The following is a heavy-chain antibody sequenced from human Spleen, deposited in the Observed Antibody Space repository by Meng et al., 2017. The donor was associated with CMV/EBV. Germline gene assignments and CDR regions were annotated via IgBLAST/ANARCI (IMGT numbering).Heavy chain of an antibody. D-gene: IGHD5-18*01. Sequence: GESLKISCAASGFTFSSYAMSWVRQAPGKGLEWVAAISGSGGSRYYADSVKGWFTISRDNAKNSLYLQMNSLRAEDTALYYCARGGYSYGHYYYYGMDVWGQGTTVTVSS. CDR2: ISGSGGSR. J-gene: IGHJ6*02. CDR3: ARGGYSYGHYYYYGMDV. CDR1: GFTFSSYA. V-gene: IGHV3-23*01.